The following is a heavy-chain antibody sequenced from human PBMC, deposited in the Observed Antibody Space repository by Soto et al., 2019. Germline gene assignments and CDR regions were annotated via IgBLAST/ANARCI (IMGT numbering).Heavy chain of an antibody. V-gene: IGHV3-23*01. CDR3: AKELFLGDYIWGSYRFGAFDI. J-gene: IGHJ3*02. CDR1: GFTFSSYA. CDR2: ISGSGGST. Sequence: SLRLSCAASGFTFSSYAMSWVRQAPGKGLEWVSAISGSGGSTYYADSVKGRFTISRDNSKNTLYLQMNSLRAEDTAVYYCAKELFLGDYIWGSYRFGAFDIWGQGTMVTVSS. D-gene: IGHD3-16*02.